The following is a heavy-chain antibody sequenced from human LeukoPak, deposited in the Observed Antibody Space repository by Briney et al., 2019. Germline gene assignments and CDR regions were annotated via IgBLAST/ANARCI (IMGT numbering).Heavy chain of an antibody. D-gene: IGHD5-12*01. CDR2: ISSSSSTI. J-gene: IGHJ4*02. V-gene: IGHV3-48*01. CDR1: GFTFSSYS. Sequence: PGGSLRLSCAASGFTFSSYSMNWVRQAPGKGLEWVSYISSSSSTIYYADSVKGRFTISRDNAKNTLYLQMNSLRAEDTAVYYCAKDEYSGYADYWGQGTLVTVSS. CDR3: AKDEYSGYADY.